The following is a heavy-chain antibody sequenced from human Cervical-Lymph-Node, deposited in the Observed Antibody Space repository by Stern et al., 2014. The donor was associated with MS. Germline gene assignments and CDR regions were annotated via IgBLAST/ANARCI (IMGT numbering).Heavy chain of an antibody. V-gene: IGHV1-69*01. J-gene: IGHJ6*02. CDR3: ARDGRHTNNYGLDV. CDR1: GGTFNVYA. CDR2: IIPIIGIA. Sequence: QVQLVQSGAEVKKPGSSVKVSCHTSGGTFNVYAINWLRQAPGQGLEWMGGIIPIIGIANYAQKFQGRVTRPADESTRTSSMQLSSLTSNDTAVYYCARDGRHTNNYGLDVWGQGTTVTVSS.